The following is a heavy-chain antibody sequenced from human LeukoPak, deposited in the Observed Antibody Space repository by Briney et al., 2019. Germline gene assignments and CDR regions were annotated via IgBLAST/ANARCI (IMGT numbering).Heavy chain of an antibody. V-gene: IGHV4-30-2*01. J-gene: IGHJ4*02. Sequence: LRLSCAASGFTFNSYTMSWIRQPPGKGLEWIGYIYHSGSTYYNPSLKSRVTISVDRSKNQFSLKLSSVTAADTAVYYCARVYSSSRGDYFDYWGQGTLVTVSS. CDR3: ARVYSSSRGDYFDY. D-gene: IGHD6-13*01. CDR1: GFTFNSYT. CDR2: IYHSGST.